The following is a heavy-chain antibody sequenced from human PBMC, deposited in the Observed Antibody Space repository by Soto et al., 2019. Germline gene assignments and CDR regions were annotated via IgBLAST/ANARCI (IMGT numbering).Heavy chain of an antibody. Sequence: GGSLRLSCAASGFTFSSYAMHWVRQAPGKGLEWVAVISYDGSNKYYADSVKGRFTISRDNSKNTLYLQMNSLRAEDTAVYYCARDAVAQQSYYYYYGMDVWGQGTTVTVSS. CDR1: GFTFSSYA. J-gene: IGHJ6*02. CDR3: ARDAVAQQSYYYYYGMDV. CDR2: ISYDGSNK. D-gene: IGHD2-15*01. V-gene: IGHV3-30-3*01.